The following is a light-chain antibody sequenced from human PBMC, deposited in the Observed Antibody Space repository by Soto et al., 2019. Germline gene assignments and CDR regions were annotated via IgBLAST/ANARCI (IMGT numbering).Light chain of an antibody. CDR3: QQRSNWPRT. Sequence: EIVMTQSPATLSVSPGDGATLSCRASQSVLNYLPWYQQKPGQAPRLLIYDASNRATGIPARFSGSGSGTDFTLTISSLEPEDFAVYYCQQRSNWPRTFGQGTKVDI. J-gene: IGKJ1*01. V-gene: IGKV3-11*01. CDR2: DAS. CDR1: QSVLNY.